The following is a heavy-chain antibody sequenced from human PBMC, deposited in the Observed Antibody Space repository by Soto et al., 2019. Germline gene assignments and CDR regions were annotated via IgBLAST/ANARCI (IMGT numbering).Heavy chain of an antibody. D-gene: IGHD3-22*01. CDR3: ARPPYYYDSSGYVFGMDV. Sequence: GASVKVSCKASGYTFTGYAMHWVRQAPGQRLEWMGWINAGNGNTKYSQKFQGRVTMTRDTSVSTAYLELRSLRSEDTAVYYCARPPYYYDSSGYVFGMDVWGQGTTVTVS. V-gene: IGHV1-3*01. CDR2: INAGNGNT. CDR1: GYTFTGYA. J-gene: IGHJ6*02.